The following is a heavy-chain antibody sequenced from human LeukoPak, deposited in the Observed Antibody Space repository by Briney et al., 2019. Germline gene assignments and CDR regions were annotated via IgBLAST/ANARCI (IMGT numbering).Heavy chain of an antibody. Sequence: ASVQVSCKASGYTFTGHFIHWVRQAPGQGLEWMGWSNPNSGGTYYAQKLQGRVTMTRDTSISTAYMELSRVISDDTAVYYCARGYSRYSGTYYDYWGQGTLVTVPS. CDR3: ARGYSRYSGTYYDY. CDR1: GYTFTGHF. CDR2: SNPNSGGT. J-gene: IGHJ4*02. D-gene: IGHD5-18*01. V-gene: IGHV1-2*02.